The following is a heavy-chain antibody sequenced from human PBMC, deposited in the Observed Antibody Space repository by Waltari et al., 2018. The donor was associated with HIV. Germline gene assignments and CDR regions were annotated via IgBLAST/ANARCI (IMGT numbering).Heavy chain of an antibody. Sequence: QLQLQESGPGLVKPSETLSLTCTVSGDSISRSPYSWGWIRQPPGKGRGWIGSVYYLGSTYYSPSLKSRVHISLDTSKNRFSLKLNSVTAADTAVYYCARTYTGSSQYFQLWGQGTLVTVSS. CDR2: VYYLGST. J-gene: IGHJ1*01. CDR3: ARTYTGSSQYFQL. V-gene: IGHV4-39*01. CDR1: GDSISRSPYS. D-gene: IGHD1-26*01.